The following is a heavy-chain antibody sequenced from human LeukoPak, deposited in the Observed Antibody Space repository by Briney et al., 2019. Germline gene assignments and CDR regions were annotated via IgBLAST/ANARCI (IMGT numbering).Heavy chain of an antibody. J-gene: IGHJ6*02. D-gene: IGHD4-17*01. CDR3: ARLLYGDYPFYYYYGMDV. Sequence: SETLSLTCTVSGGSISSSSYYWGWIRQPPGKGLEWIGSIYYSGSTYYNPSLKSRVTISVDTSKNQFSLKLSSVTAADTAVYYCARLLYGDYPFYYYYGMDVWGQGTTVTVSS. CDR2: IYYSGST. CDR1: GGSISSSSYY. V-gene: IGHV4-39*01.